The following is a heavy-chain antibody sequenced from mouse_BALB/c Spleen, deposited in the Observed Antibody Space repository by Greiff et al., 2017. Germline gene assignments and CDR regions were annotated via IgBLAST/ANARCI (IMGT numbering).Heavy chain of an antibody. V-gene: IGHV5-9*03. J-gene: IGHJ4*01. CDR2: ISSGGGNT. D-gene: IGHD1-1*01. Sequence: EVQRVESGGGLVKPGGSLKLSCAASGFTFSSYTMSWVRQTPEKRLEWVATISSGGGNTYYPDSVKGRFTISRDNAKNNLYLQMSSLRSEDTALYYCARWGYGSSYEWGYYAMDYWGQGTSVTVSS. CDR1: GFTFSSYT. CDR3: ARWGYGSSYEWGYYAMDY.